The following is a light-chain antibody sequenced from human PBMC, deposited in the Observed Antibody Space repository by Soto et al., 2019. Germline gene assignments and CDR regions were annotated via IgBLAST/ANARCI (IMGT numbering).Light chain of an antibody. Sequence: DIQMTQSPSTLSASVGDRVTITCRASQSISSWLAWYQQKPGKAPKLLIYDASSLESGVPSRFSGSGSGTEFTLTISSLQPDDFATHYCQQYNSYSPSTFGQGTKVEIK. CDR1: QSISSW. CDR2: DAS. J-gene: IGKJ1*01. CDR3: QQYNSYSPST. V-gene: IGKV1-5*01.